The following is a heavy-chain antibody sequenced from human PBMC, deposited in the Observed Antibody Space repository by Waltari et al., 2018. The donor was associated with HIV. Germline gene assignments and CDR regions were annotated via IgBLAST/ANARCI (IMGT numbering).Heavy chain of an antibody. Sequence: QVQLQESGPGLVKPSETLSLTCTVSGGSVSSATSYWSWIRQPPGQGLEWIGYVYYTGSTNYNPSLKSRLTISIDTSNNQFSLNLSSVTAADTAVYYCARTSYCSGGSCYFLSFDYWGQGTLVTVSS. CDR2: VYYTGST. CDR1: GGSVSSATSY. D-gene: IGHD2-15*01. V-gene: IGHV4-61*01. CDR3: ARTSYCSGGSCYFLSFDY. J-gene: IGHJ4*02.